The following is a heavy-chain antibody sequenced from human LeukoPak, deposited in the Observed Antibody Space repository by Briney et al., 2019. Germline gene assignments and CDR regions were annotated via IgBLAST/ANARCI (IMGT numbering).Heavy chain of an antibody. D-gene: IGHD3-10*01. CDR3: ARAGSYGSGDY. J-gene: IGHJ4*02. V-gene: IGHV3-30*04. CDR2: ISYDGSNK. CDR1: GFTFNSYA. Sequence: GGSLRLSCAASGFTFNSYAIHWVRQAPGKGLEWVAVISYDGSNKYYADSVKGRFTISRDNAKNSLYLQMNSLRAEDTAVYYCARAGSYGSGDYWGQGALVTVSS.